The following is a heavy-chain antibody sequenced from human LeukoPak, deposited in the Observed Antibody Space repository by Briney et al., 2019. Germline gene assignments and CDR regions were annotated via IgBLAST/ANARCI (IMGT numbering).Heavy chain of an antibody. D-gene: IGHD6-19*01. J-gene: IGHJ4*02. CDR3: AKDRVSVEGSSSGWPNYFDY. V-gene: IGHV3-23*01. Sequence: GSLRLSCAASGFTLSSYAMSWVRQAPGKGLEWVSAISGSGGSTYYADSVKGRFTISRDNSKNTLYLQMNSLRAEDTAVYYCAKDRVSVEGSSSGWPNYFDYWGQGTLVTVSS. CDR2: ISGSGGST. CDR1: GFTLSSYA.